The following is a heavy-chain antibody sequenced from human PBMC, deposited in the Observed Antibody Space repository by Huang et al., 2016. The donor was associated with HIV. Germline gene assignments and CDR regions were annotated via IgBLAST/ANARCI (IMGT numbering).Heavy chain of an antibody. CDR1: GGSISSSSYY. D-gene: IGHD3-10*01. CDR2: IYYSGST. J-gene: IGHJ4*02. CDR3: ARRLRLGYYFDY. V-gene: IGHV4-39*01. Sequence: QLQLQESGPGLVKPSETLSLTCTVSGGSISSSSYYWGWIRQPPGQGLEWIGSIYYSGSTYYNPARKGRVTISVDTSKNQFSLKLSSVTAADTAVYYCARRLRLGYYFDYWGQGTLVTVSS.